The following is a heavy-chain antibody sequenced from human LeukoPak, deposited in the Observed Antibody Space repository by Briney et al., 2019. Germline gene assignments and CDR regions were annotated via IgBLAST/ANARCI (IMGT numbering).Heavy chain of an antibody. CDR3: ARGGGSYYKVFDY. CDR1: GGSFGGYY. V-gene: IGHV4-34*01. Sequence: SETLSLTCAVYGGSFGGYYWSWIRQPPGKGLEWIGEINHSGSTNYNPSLKSRVTISVDTSKNQFSLKLSSVTAADTAVYYCARGGGSYYKVFDYWGQGTLVTVSS. CDR2: INHSGST. J-gene: IGHJ4*02. D-gene: IGHD1-26*01.